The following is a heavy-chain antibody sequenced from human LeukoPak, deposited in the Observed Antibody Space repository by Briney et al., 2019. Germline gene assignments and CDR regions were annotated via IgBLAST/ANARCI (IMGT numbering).Heavy chain of an antibody. D-gene: IGHD6-19*01. CDR3: ARRGDSSGWLYYFDY. V-gene: IGHV3-7*01. J-gene: IGHJ4*02. CDR1: GFTFSSYV. CDR2: IKQDGSEK. Sequence: GGSLRLSCAASGFTFSSYVMHWVRQAPGKGLEWVANIKQDGSEKYYVDSVKGRFTISRDNAKNSLYLQMNSLRAEDTAVYYCARRGDSSGWLYYFDYWGQGTLVTVSS.